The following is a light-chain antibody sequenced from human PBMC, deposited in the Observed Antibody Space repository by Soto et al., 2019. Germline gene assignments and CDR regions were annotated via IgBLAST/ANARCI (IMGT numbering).Light chain of an antibody. CDR3: QQSYSTPRT. Sequence: DIQMTQSLSSLSASVGDRVTITCRASQSISNYLNWYQQKPGKAPNLLIYAASSLQSGVPSRFSGSGSGTDFTLTINSLQPEDFATYYCQQSYSTPRTFGQGTKLEI. CDR2: AAS. V-gene: IGKV1-39*01. CDR1: QSISNY. J-gene: IGKJ2*01.